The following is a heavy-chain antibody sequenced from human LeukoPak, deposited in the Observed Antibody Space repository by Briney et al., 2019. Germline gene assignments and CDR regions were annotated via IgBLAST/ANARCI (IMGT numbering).Heavy chain of an antibody. Sequence: PGGSLRLSCAASGFSFSSYWMHWVRQPPGKGLEWVSRVNSDGSSTVNADSVKGRFIISRDNAKKTLELEMHSLRAEDTAVYYCVRGGARRGFYTMDVWGQGTTVIVSS. J-gene: IGHJ6*02. CDR2: VNSDGSST. CDR1: GFSFSSYW. V-gene: IGHV3-74*03. CDR3: VRGGARRGFYTMDV. D-gene: IGHD2/OR15-2a*01.